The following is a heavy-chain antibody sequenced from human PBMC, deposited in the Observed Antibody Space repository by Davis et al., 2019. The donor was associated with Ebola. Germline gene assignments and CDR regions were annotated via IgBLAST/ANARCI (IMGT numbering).Heavy chain of an antibody. CDR3: ARHPHFDY. J-gene: IGHJ4*02. Sequence: GESLKISCAASGFTFSSYWMSWVRQAPGKGLEWVANIKQDGSEKYYVDSVKGRFTISRDNAKNSLYLQMNSLRAEDTAMYYCARHPHFDYWGQGTLVTVSS. CDR2: IKQDGSEK. CDR1: GFTFSSYW. V-gene: IGHV3-7*01.